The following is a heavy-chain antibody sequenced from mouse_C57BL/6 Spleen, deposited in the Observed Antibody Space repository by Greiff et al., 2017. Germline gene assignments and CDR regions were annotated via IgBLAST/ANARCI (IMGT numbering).Heavy chain of an antibody. CDR3: TRDGAGRGAWFAY. J-gene: IGHJ3*01. D-gene: IGHD3-3*01. Sequence: VQLQQSGAELVRPGASVTLSCKASGYTFTDYEMHWVKQTPVHGLEWIGAIDPETGGTAYNQKFKGKAILTADKSSSTAYMEIRSLTSVDSAVYYCTRDGAGRGAWFAYWGQGTLVTVSA. CDR1: GYTFTDYE. CDR2: IDPETGGT. V-gene: IGHV1-15*01.